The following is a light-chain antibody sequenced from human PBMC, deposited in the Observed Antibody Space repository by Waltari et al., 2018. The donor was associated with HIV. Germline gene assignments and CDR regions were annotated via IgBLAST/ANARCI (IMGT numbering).Light chain of an antibody. CDR1: KLGDKY. Sequence: SYELTQPPSVSVSPGQTASITCSGAKLGDKYACWYQQKPGQSPVLVIYQDDKRPSGIPERFSGSNSGNTATLTISGTQAMDEADYYCQTWDSNILFGGGTKLTVL. J-gene: IGLJ2*01. V-gene: IGLV3-1*01. CDR2: QDD. CDR3: QTWDSNIL.